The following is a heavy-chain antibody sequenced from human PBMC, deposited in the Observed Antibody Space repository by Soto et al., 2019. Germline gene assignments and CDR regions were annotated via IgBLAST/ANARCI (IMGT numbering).Heavy chain of an antibody. CDR1: GGTFSSYT. D-gene: IGHD3-22*01. CDR2: IIPILGIA. V-gene: IGHV1-69*08. J-gene: IGHJ4*02. Sequence: QVQLVQSGAEVKKPGSSVKVSCKASGGTFSSYTISWVRQAPGQGLEWMGRIIPILGIANYAQKFQGRVTITADKSTSTAYMELSSLRSEDTAVYYCARERGGDYYDSSGYYCDYWGQGALVTDSS. CDR3: ARERGGDYYDSSGYYCDY.